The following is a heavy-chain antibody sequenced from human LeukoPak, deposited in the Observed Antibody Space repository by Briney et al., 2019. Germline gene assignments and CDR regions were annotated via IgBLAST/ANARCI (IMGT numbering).Heavy chain of an antibody. CDR2: INPNSGGT. V-gene: IGHV1-2*02. CDR3: AREVKDIVVVPAASYLDY. J-gene: IGHJ4*02. Sequence: ASVKVSCKASGYTFTGYYMHWVRQAPGQGLEWMGWINPNSGGTNYAQKFQGRVTMTRDTSISTAYMELSRLRSDDRAVYYCAREVKDIVVVPAASYLDYWGQGTLVTVSS. D-gene: IGHD2-2*01. CDR1: GYTFTGYY.